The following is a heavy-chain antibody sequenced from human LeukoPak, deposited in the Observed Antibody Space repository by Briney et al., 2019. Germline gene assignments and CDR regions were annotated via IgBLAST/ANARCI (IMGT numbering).Heavy chain of an antibody. Sequence: GGSLRLSCAASGFTFSGSAMHWVRQASGKGLEWVGRIRSKANSYATAYAASVKGRFTISRDDSKNTAYLRMNSLKTEDTAVYYCTSFDWDYVWGSYRPLWGQGTLVTVSS. J-gene: IGHJ4*02. V-gene: IGHV3-73*01. D-gene: IGHD3-16*02. CDR3: TSFDWDYVWGSYRPL. CDR1: GFTFSGSA. CDR2: IRSKANSYAT.